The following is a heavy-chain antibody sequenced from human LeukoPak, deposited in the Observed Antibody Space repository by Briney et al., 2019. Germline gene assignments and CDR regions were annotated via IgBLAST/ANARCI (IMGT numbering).Heavy chain of an antibody. CDR2: IXXXXGST. J-gene: IGHJ6*03. CDR3: AKAAAAGTEGYYYYYYMDV. Sequence: GGALRLSCASSGFTFSSYAMSWVRQAPGKGLEWVSAIXXXXGSTYYEDSIKGRFTISRDNSKNTLYLQMNSLRAEDTAVYYCAKAAAAGTEGYYYYYYMDVWGKGTTVTVSS. CDR1: GFTFSSYA. D-gene: IGHD6-13*01. V-gene: IGHV3-23*01.